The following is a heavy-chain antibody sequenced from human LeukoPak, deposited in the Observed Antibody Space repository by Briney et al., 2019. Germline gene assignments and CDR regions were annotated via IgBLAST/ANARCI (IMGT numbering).Heavy chain of an antibody. D-gene: IGHD4-17*01. J-gene: IGHJ4*02. CDR2: INTDGSST. V-gene: IGHV3-74*01. CDR1: GFTFSSYS. Sequence: GGSLRLSCAASGFTFSSYSMHWVRQAPGKGLVWVSHINTDGSSTTYADSVKGRFTISRDNAKNTLYLQMNSLRAEATAVYYCARGRTTGYGDYVSYWGQGTLVTVSS. CDR3: ARGRTTGYGDYVSY.